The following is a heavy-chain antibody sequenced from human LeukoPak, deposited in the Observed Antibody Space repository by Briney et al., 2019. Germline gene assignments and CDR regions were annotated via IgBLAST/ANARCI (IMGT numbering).Heavy chain of an antibody. V-gene: IGHV1-18*01. D-gene: IGHD3-22*01. CDR3: AREYYDSYHYFDY. CDR2: ISAYNGNT. J-gene: IGHJ4*02. CDR1: GYTFSRYG. Sequence: ASVKVSCKASGYTFSRYGISWVRQAPGQGVEWMGWISAYNGNTNYAQKLQGRVTITTDTSTSTAYMELRSLRSDDTAVYYCAREYYDSYHYFDYWGQGALVTLSS.